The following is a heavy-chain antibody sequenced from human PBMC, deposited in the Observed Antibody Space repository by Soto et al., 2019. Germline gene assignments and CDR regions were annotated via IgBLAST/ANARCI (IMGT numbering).Heavy chain of an antibody. D-gene: IGHD3-22*01. J-gene: IGHJ3*02. CDR2: IIPIFGTA. CDR3: ARNIGDSSGYYYDGDAFDI. CDR1: GGTFSIYA. Sequence: SVKVSCKASGGTFSIYAISWVRQAPGQGLEWMGGIIPIFGTANYAQKFQGRVTITADESTSTAYMELSSLRSEDTAVYYCARNIGDSSGYYYDGDAFDIWGQGTMVTVSS. V-gene: IGHV1-69*13.